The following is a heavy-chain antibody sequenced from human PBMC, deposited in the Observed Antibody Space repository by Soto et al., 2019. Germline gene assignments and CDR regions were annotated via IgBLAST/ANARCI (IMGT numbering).Heavy chain of an antibody. D-gene: IGHD2-15*01. CDR3: ANVNVVMVEADAIQT. Sequence: QVQLVESGGGVVQPGTSLRLSCAASGFTFSSYAMHWVRQAPGEGLEWGSLISYDGSSKYADSVRGRFTISRDNSKNTLFLQMNSLRAEDTAVYYCANVNVVMVEADAIQTWGQGTLVTVSS. CDR2: ISYDGSSK. J-gene: IGHJ5*02. CDR1: GFTFSSYA. V-gene: IGHV3-30-3*01.